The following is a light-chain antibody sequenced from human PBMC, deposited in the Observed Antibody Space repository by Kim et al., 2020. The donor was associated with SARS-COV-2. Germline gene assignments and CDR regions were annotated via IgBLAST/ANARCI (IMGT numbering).Light chain of an antibody. J-gene: IGLJ2*01. CDR1: SLRSYY. CDR2: GKN. V-gene: IGLV3-19*01. Sequence: FGQTVKIKCQGDSLRSYYASWYQQKPGHAPVLVIYGKNNRPSGIPDRFSGSSSGNTASLTITGAQAEDEADYYCNSRDSSGNHLVVFGGGTQLTVL. CDR3: NSRDSSGNHLVV.